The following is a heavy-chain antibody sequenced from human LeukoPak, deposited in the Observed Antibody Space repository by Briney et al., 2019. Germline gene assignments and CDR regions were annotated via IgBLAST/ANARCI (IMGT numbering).Heavy chain of an antibody. CDR1: GYTFTDYY. CDR2: INPNTGGT. CDR3: ARGKEMTTITPLGTFDI. V-gene: IGHV1-2*02. Sequence: GASVKVSCKASGYTFTDYYVHWVRQAPGQGLEHMGWINPNTGGTNYAPELQGRVTMTRDTSISTAYIELSRLRSDDTAVYYCARGKEMTTITPLGTFDIWGQETMVTVSS. D-gene: IGHD5-24*01. J-gene: IGHJ3*02.